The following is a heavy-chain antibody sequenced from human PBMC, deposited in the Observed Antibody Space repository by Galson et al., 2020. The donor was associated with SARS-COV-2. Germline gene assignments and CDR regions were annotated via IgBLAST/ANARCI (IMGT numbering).Heavy chain of an antibody. Sequence: GGLRLSCAASGFTFSSYSMNWVRQAPGKGLEWVSSISSSSSYIYYADSVKGRFTISRDNAKNSLYLQMNSLRAEDTAVYYCARDPKWLRFDYWGQGTLVTVSS. D-gene: IGHD5-12*01. V-gene: IGHV3-21*01. CDR1: GFTFSSYS. J-gene: IGHJ4*02. CDR2: ISSSSSYI. CDR3: ARDPKWLRFDY.